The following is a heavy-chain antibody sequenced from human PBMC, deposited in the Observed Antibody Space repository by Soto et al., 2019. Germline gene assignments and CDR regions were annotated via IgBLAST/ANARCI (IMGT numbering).Heavy chain of an antibody. Sequence: QEQLVDSGGGMVQPGGSLRLSCAVSGFTLDTYGMHWVRQAAGQGLEWVAVSWHDGRHLDYADSVRGRFTVFRDDSKNNLFLEMNGLRGDDTAVYYCARDWGACTPGECYSHGFDLWGQGTLVTVSS. CDR3: ARDWGACTPGECYSHGFDL. D-gene: IGHD2-21*01. CDR2: SWHDGRHL. J-gene: IGHJ3*01. CDR1: GFTLDTYG. V-gene: IGHV3-33*01.